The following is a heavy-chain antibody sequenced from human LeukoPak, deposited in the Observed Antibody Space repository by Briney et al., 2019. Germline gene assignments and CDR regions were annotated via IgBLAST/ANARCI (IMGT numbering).Heavy chain of an antibody. CDR3: ARDRHYYGSGSSPGVDP. Sequence: ASVKVSCKASGGTFSSYAISWVRQAPGQGLEWMGGIIPIFGTANYAQKFQGRVTITADESTSTAYMELSSLRSEDTAAYYCARDRHYYGSGSSPGVDPWGQGTLVTVSS. CDR2: IIPIFGTA. D-gene: IGHD3-10*01. V-gene: IGHV1-69*01. J-gene: IGHJ5*02. CDR1: GGTFSSYA.